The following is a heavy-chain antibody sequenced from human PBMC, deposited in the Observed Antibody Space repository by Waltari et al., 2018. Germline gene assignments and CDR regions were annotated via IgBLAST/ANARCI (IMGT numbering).Heavy chain of an antibody. D-gene: IGHD7-27*01. CDR2: IHPGGGDT. CDR3: ARDHNWGPDY. J-gene: IGHJ4*02. CDR1: GYTFTNLY. Sequence: QVQLVQSGAELKNPGASVRVSCKTSGYTFTNLYFHWVRQAPGQGLEWMGWIHPGGGDTNYAQKFQGRVTLTRDTSIDTAYLELNGLTSDDTAIYYCARDHNWGPDYWGQGTLVTVSS. V-gene: IGHV1-2*02.